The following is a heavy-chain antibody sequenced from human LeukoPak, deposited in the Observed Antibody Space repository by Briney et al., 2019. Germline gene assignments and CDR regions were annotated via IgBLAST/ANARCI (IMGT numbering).Heavy chain of an antibody. V-gene: IGHV3-23*01. D-gene: IGHD1-26*01. CDR3: AKDYEPLVGVHRWGDWFDP. CDR2: ISGSGGST. Sequence: GGTLRLSRAASIFTFSTYGMNWVRQAPGKGLEWVSAISGSGGSTYYADSVKGRFTISRDNAKNSLYLQMNSLRAEDTAVYYCAKDYEPLVGVHRWGDWFDPWGQGTLVTVSS. CDR1: IFTFSTYG. J-gene: IGHJ5*02.